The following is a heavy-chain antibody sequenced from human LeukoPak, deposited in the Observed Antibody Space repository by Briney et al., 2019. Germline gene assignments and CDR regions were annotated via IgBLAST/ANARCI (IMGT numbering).Heavy chain of an antibody. CDR1: GGSISSNSYY. CDR2: IYYSGST. D-gene: IGHD2-15*01. J-gene: IGHJ6*03. Sequence: SETLSLTCAVSGGSISSNSYYWGWIRQPPGKGLEWIGSIYYSGSTYYNPSLKSRVTISVDTSKNQFSLKLSSVTAADTAVYYCARGVWYQPLNYYYYYMDVWGKGTTVTISS. CDR3: ARGVWYQPLNYYYYYMDV. V-gene: IGHV4-39*07.